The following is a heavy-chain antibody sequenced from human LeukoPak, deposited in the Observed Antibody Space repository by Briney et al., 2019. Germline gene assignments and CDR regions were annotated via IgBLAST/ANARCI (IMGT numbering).Heavy chain of an antibody. Sequence: PGGSLRLSCAASGFTFSSYWMSWVRQAPGKGREGVANIKQDGSEKYYVDSVKGRFTISRDNAKNTLYLQMNSLRAEDTAVYYCAIVVPAAEFDYWGQGTLVTVSS. CDR1: GFTFSSYW. CDR2: IKQDGSEK. CDR3: AIVVPAAEFDY. D-gene: IGHD2-2*01. V-gene: IGHV3-7*01. J-gene: IGHJ4*02.